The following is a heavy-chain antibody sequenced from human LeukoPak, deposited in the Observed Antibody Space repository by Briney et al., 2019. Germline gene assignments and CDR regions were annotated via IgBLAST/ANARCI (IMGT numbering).Heavy chain of an antibody. CDR2: ISGSGGST. Sequence: GGSLRLSCAASGFTFSSYAMSWVRQAPGKGLEWVSAISGSGGSTYYADSVKGRFTISRDNSKNTLYLQMNSLRAEDTAVYCCAKPIVVVTAPPDYWGQGTLVTVSS. CDR1: GFTFSSYA. J-gene: IGHJ4*02. CDR3: AKPIVVVTAPPDY. D-gene: IGHD2-21*02. V-gene: IGHV3-23*01.